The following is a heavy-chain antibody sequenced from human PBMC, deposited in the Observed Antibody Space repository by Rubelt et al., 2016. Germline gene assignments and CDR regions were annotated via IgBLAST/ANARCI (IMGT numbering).Heavy chain of an antibody. CDR2: VYYTGST. Sequence: QVQLQESGPGLVKPSGTLSLTCTVSGGSISGGGFYWSWIRQHPGEGLEWIGYVYYTGSTYYNQSLKSRVTILVDTSKNQVALKLSSVTAADTAVYYCARLGYQTYWYFDLWGRGTLVTVSS. D-gene: IGHD5-12*01. CDR1: GGSISGGGFY. V-gene: IGHV4-31*03. CDR3: ARLGYQTYWYFDL. J-gene: IGHJ2*01.